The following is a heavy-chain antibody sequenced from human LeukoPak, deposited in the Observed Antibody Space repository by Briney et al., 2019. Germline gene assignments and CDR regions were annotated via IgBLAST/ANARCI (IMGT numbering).Heavy chain of an antibody. CDR1: GFTFSSYA. CDR3: ARDYLWEQYYFDS. Sequence: LTGGSLRLSCAASGFTFSSYAMSWVRQAPRKGLEWVSAISGSGGSTYYADSVKGRFTISRDNSKNTLNLQMNSLRAEDTAVYYCARDYLWEQYYFDSWGQGTLVTVSS. J-gene: IGHJ4*02. V-gene: IGHV3-23*01. CDR2: ISGSGGST. D-gene: IGHD3-16*01.